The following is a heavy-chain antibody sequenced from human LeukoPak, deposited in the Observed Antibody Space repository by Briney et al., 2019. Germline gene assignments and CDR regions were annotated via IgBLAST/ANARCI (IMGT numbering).Heavy chain of an antibody. CDR2: TNTAGNTI. CDR3: ARATYDSSAVDAFDI. D-gene: IGHD3-22*01. CDR1: GFTFRDYF. J-gene: IGHJ3*02. Sequence: GGALRLSCAASGFTFRDYFMSWIRQAPGKGLEWVAYTNTAGNTIYYADSMKGRFTISRDNAKNSLYLQMNTLRAEDTAVYYCARATYDSSAVDAFDIWGQGTMVTVSP. V-gene: IGHV3-11*01.